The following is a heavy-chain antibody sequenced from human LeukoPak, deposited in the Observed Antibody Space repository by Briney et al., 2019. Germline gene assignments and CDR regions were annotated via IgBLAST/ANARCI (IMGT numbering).Heavy chain of an antibody. Sequence: PGGSLRLSCAASGFTFSSYWMNWFRQAPGKGLEWVAIINRDGSEKYYVDSMKGRFTISRDNAKNSLYLQMNSLRAEDTALYYCATGAYCSTTSCYFDPTRYWGQGTLVTVSS. D-gene: IGHD2-2*01. CDR1: GFTFSSYW. J-gene: IGHJ4*02. CDR2: INRDGSEK. CDR3: ATGAYCSTTSCYFDPTRY. V-gene: IGHV3-7*01.